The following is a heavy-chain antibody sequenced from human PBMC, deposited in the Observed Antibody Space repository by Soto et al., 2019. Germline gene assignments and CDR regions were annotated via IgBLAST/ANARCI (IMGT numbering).Heavy chain of an antibody. CDR1: GYTFTSYA. V-gene: IGHV1-3*01. D-gene: IGHD2-2*01. J-gene: IGHJ6*03. Sequence: ASVKVSCKASGYTFTSYAMHWVRQAPGQRLEWMGWINAGNGNTKYSQKFQGRVTITRDTSASTAYMELSSLRSEDTAVYYWARDNLRGDCSSTGCYGGMYYYYYMDVWGKGTTVTVSS. CDR3: ARDNLRGDCSSTGCYGGMYYYYYMDV. CDR2: INAGNGNT.